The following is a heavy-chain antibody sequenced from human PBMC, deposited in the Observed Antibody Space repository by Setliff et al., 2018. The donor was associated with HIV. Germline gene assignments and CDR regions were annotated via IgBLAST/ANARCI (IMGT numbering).Heavy chain of an antibody. CDR1: GFTFSSYA. J-gene: IGHJ6*02. V-gene: IGHV3-23*01. CDR3: ARVAETRGYSYDYRLYYYGMDV. Sequence: LRLSCAASGFTFSSYAMSWVRQAPGKGLEWVSAISGSGGSTYYADSVKGRFTISRDNSKNTLYLQMNSLRTDDTAVYYCARVAETRGYSYDYRLYYYGMDVWGQGTTVTVSS. CDR2: ISGSGGST. D-gene: IGHD5-18*01.